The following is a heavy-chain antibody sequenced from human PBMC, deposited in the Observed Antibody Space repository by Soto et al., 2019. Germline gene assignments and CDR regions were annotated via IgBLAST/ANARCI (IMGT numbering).Heavy chain of an antibody. J-gene: IGHJ3*02. V-gene: IGHV3-9*01. Sequence: HPGGSLRLSCAASGFTFDDYAMHWVRQAPGKGLEWVSGISWNSGSIGYADSVKGRFTVSRDNAKNSLYLQMNSLRAEDTALYYCAKDLGYCSSTSCYRPEAGNDAFDIWGQGTMVTVSS. CDR1: GFTFDDYA. D-gene: IGHD2-2*02. CDR3: AKDLGYCSSTSCYRPEAGNDAFDI. CDR2: ISWNSGSI.